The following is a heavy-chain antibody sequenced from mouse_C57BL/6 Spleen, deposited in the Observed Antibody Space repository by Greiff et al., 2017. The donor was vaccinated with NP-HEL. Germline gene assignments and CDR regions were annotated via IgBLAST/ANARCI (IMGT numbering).Heavy chain of an antibody. D-gene: IGHD3-2*02. CDR3: ARERETAQATMDY. Sequence: QVQLKQSGAELAKPGASVKLSCKASGYTFTSYWMHWVKQRPGQGLEWIGYINPSSGYTKYNQKFKDKATLTADKSSSTAYMQLSSLTYEDSAVYYCARERETAQATMDYWGQGTSVTVSS. CDR2: INPSSGYT. J-gene: IGHJ4*01. V-gene: IGHV1-7*01. CDR1: GYTFTSYW.